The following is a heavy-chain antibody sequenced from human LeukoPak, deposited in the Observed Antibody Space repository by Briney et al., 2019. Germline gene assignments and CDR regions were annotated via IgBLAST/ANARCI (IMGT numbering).Heavy chain of an antibody. CDR1: GYTFTDYY. J-gene: IGHJ6*02. Sequence: ASVKVSCKASGYTFTDYYVHWVRQAPGQGLEWTGWINPNSGGTNYAQKFQGRVTMTRDTSISTAYMELSRLRSDDTAVYYCASASIAAAGTSGLLDVWGQGTTVTVSS. CDR2: INPNSGGT. D-gene: IGHD6-13*01. V-gene: IGHV1-2*02. CDR3: ASASIAAAGTSGLLDV.